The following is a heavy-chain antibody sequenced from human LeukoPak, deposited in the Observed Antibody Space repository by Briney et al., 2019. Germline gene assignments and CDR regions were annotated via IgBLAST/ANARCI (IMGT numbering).Heavy chain of an antibody. V-gene: IGHV3-48*03. D-gene: IGHD2-15*01. J-gene: IGHJ5*02. Sequence: GGSLRLSCAASGFTFSSYEMNWVRQAPGKGLEWVSYISSSGSTIYYADSVKGRFTISRDNAKNSLYLQMNSLRAEDTAVYYCAGQSRLGYCSGGSCYSQPFDPWGQGTLVTVSS. CDR1: GFTFSSYE. CDR2: ISSSGSTI. CDR3: AGQSRLGYCSGGSCYSQPFDP.